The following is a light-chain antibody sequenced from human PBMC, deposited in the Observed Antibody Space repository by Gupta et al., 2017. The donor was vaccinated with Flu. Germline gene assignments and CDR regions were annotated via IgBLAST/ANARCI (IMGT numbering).Light chain of an antibody. J-gene: IGKJ1*01. CDR1: QSVSNY. CDR2: AAS. V-gene: IGKV1-39*01. Sequence: DIQMTQSPSSLSASVGDRVTITCRASQSVSNYLNWYQQKPGKAPELLIYAASRLQSGVPSRFSDSGSGTDFTLTLSRLQPEDFATYYCQRRDSTSRTFGQGTKVEIK. CDR3: QRRDSTSRT.